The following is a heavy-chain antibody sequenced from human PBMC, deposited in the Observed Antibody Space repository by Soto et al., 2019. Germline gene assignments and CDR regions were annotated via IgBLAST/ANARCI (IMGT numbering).Heavy chain of an antibody. V-gene: IGHV3-7*01. CDR2: IKQDGSEK. D-gene: IGHD3-3*01. J-gene: IGHJ6*02. CDR3: ARVSWSGYYTSYYYGMDV. CDR1: GFTFSSYA. Sequence: PGGSLRLSCAASGFTFSSYAMSWVRQAPGKGLEWVANIKQDGSEKYYVDSVKGRFTISRDNAKNSLYLQMDSLRAEDTAVYYCARVSWSGYYTSYYYGMDVWGQGTTVTVSS.